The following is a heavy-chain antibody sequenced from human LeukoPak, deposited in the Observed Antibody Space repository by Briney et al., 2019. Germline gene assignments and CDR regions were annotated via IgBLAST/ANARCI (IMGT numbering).Heavy chain of an antibody. V-gene: IGHV1-8*01. CDR3: ARGPTQVVVLGYYYMDV. J-gene: IGHJ6*03. D-gene: IGHD2-2*01. CDR1: GYTFTSYD. CDR2: MNPNSGNT. Sequence: ASVKVSCKASGYTFTSYDINWVRQATGQGLEWMEWMNPNSGNTGFAQKFQGRVTMTRNTSISTAYMELSSLRSEDTAVYYCARGPTQVVVLGYYYMDVWGKGTTVTVSS.